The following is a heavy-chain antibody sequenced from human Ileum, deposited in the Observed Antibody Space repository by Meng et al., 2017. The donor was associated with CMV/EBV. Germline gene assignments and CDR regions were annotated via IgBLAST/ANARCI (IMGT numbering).Heavy chain of an antibody. Sequence: SGGSISSGDSYWGWIRQPPGKGLEWIGYIYLSGNSDYNPSLKSRVSISVDTSKNQFSLSLSSVTAADTAVYYCARRYSSDWKDAFDIWGHGTMVTVSS. J-gene: IGHJ3*02. V-gene: IGHV4-30-4*08. D-gene: IGHD6-19*01. CDR2: IYLSGNS. CDR1: GGSISSGDSY. CDR3: ARRYSSDWKDAFDI.